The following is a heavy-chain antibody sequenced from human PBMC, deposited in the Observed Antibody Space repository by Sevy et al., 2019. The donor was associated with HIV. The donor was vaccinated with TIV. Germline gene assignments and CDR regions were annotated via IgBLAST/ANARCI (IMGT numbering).Heavy chain of an antibody. V-gene: IGHV4-38-2*02. CDR3: ARVSMIVVVITDDWGYYFDY. CDR2: IYHSGST. D-gene: IGHD3-22*01. CDR1: GDSINSAYY. Sequence: SETLSLTCTVSGDSINSAYYWGWIRQPPGKGLEWIGSIYHSGSTYYNPSLKSRVTISVDTSKNQFSLKLSSVTAADTAVYYCARVSMIVVVITDDWGYYFDYWGQGTLVTVSS. J-gene: IGHJ4*02.